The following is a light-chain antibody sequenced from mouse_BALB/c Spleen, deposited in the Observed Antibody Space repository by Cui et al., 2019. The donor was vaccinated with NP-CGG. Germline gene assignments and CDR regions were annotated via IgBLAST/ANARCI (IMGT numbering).Light chain of an antibody. V-gene: IGLV1*01. CDR3: ALWYSNHWV. Sequence: QAVATQESALTTSPGETVTLTCSSSTGAVTTSNYANWVQEKPDHLFTGLIGGTNNRAPGVPARFSGSLIGDKAALTITGAQTEDEAIYFCALWYSNHWVFGGGTNLTVL. CDR1: TGAVTTSNY. J-gene: IGLJ1*01. CDR2: GTN.